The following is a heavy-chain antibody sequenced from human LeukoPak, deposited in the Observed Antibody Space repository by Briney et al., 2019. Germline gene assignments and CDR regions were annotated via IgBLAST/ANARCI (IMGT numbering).Heavy chain of an antibody. D-gene: IGHD2-15*01. CDR1: GYTFTSYA. CDR3: ARVTLSEIVVFDI. Sequence: ASVKVSCKASGYTFTSYAITWVRQAPGQGLEWMGWISSYNGNTNYAQKLQGRVTMTTETSTSTAYMELRSLRCDDKAVYYCARVTLSEIVVFDIWGQGTMVTVSS. CDR2: ISSYNGNT. J-gene: IGHJ3*02. V-gene: IGHV1-18*01.